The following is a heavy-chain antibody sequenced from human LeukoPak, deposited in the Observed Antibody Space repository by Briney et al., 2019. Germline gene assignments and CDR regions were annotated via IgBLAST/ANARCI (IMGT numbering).Heavy chain of an antibody. CDR1: GGSISSGGYY. CDR2: IYYSGST. Sequence: PSQTLSLTCTVSGGSISSGGYYWSWIRQPPGKGLKWIGYIYYSGSTNYNPSLKSRVTISVDTSKNQFSLKLSSVTAADTAVYYCARGTYYYGSGSYYPLFDYWGQGTLVTVSS. D-gene: IGHD3-10*01. J-gene: IGHJ4*02. CDR3: ARGTYYYGSGSYYPLFDY. V-gene: IGHV4-61*08.